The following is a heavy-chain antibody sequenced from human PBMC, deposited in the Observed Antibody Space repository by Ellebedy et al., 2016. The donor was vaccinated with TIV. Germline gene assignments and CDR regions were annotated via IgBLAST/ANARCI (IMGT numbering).Heavy chain of an antibody. V-gene: IGHV1-69*10. CDR3: ARGGARGDGYKAPNFDY. D-gene: IGHD5-24*01. Sequence: AASVKVSCKASGGALTNYAVTWVRQAPGQGLELIGGIIPSLGIANYAQKFQGRFTRTADKSTSIAYLEINSLRSDDTAVYYCARGGARGDGYKAPNFDYWGQGTLVTVSS. CDR1: GGALTNYA. CDR2: IIPSLGIA. J-gene: IGHJ4*02.